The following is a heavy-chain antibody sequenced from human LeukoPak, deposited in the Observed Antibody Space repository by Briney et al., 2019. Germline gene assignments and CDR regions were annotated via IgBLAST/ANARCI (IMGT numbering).Heavy chain of an antibody. V-gene: IGHV4-39*07. J-gene: IGHJ5*02. Sequence: SETLSLTCSVSGGSIRSYFWSWIRQPPGKGLEWIGSIYYSGSTYYNPSLKSRVTISVDTSKNQFSLKLSSVTAADTAVYYCARDSGYSYGTAWFDPWGQGTLVTVSS. CDR2: IYYSGST. CDR3: ARDSGYSYGTAWFDP. D-gene: IGHD5-18*01. CDR1: GGSIRSYF.